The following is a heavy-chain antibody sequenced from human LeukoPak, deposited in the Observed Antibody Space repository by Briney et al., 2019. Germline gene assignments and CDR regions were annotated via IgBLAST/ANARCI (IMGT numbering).Heavy chain of an antibody. J-gene: IGHJ4*02. D-gene: IGHD3-22*01. CDR3: AKRSNLYDSSGYDYYFDY. Sequence: PGGSLRLSCAASGFTFSSYGMHWVRQAPGKGLEWVAVISFHGSNKYYTESVKGRFTISRDNAKNSLYLQMNSLRAEDTALYYCAKRSNLYDSSGYDYYFDYWGQGTLVTVSS. CDR2: ISFHGSNK. V-gene: IGHV3-30*18. CDR1: GFTFSSYG.